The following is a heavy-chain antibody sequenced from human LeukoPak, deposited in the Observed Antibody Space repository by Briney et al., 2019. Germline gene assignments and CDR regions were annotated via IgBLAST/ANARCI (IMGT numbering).Heavy chain of an antibody. Sequence: SETLSLTCTVSGGSISSYYWSWIRQPPGKGLEWIGYIYYSGSTNYNPSLKSRVTISVDTSKNQFSLKLSSVTAADTAVYYCARGRGNYYYDRENAFDIWGQGTMVTVSS. V-gene: IGHV4-59*01. D-gene: IGHD3-22*01. CDR1: GGSISSYY. CDR2: IYYSGST. J-gene: IGHJ3*02. CDR3: ARGRGNYYYDRENAFDI.